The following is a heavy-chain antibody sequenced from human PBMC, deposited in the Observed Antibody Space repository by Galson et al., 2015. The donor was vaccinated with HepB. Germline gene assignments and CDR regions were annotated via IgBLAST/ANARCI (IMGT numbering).Heavy chain of an antibody. CDR1: GFTFSSYA. D-gene: IGHD6-19*01. J-gene: IGHJ1*01. Sequence: SLRLSCAASGFTFSSYAIMWVRQAPGKGLEWVAGMSDNGDNTFYADYVKGRFTISRDISKNTVYLQMNSLRVEDTAVYYCATRSGASGWYSYFQHWGQGTLVTVSS. CDR3: ATRSGASGWYSYFQH. CDR2: MSDNGDNT. V-gene: IGHV3-23*01.